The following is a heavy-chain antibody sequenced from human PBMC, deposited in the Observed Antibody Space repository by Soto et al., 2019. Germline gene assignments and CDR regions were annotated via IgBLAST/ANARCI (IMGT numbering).Heavy chain of an antibody. Sequence: SVKVSCKASGGTFSSYAISWVRQAPGQGLEWMGGIIPIFGTANYAQKFQGRVTITADKSTSTAYMELSSLRSEDTAVYYCARDLPKTYYDFWSGYWSPNWFDPWGQGTLVTVSS. CDR1: GGTFSSYA. V-gene: IGHV1-69*06. J-gene: IGHJ5*02. CDR2: IIPIFGTA. D-gene: IGHD3-3*01. CDR3: ARDLPKTYYDFWSGYWSPNWFDP.